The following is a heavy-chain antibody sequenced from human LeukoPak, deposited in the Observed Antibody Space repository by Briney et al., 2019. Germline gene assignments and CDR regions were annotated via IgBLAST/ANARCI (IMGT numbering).Heavy chain of an antibody. V-gene: IGHV4-59*01. CDR2: IYYSGST. CDR3: ARDLGHYYSNSAYVV. Sequence: SETLSLTCTVSGGPMASYSWTWIRQPPGKGLEWIGDIYYSGSTNYNPSLKSRVPISVDTSKNQFSLKLSSVTAADTAIYYCARDLGHYYSNSAYVVWGQGTLVTVSS. J-gene: IGHJ1*01. D-gene: IGHD3-22*01. CDR1: GGPMASYS.